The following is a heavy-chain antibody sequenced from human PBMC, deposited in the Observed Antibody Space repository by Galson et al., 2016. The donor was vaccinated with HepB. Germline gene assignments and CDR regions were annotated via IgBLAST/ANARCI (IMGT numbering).Heavy chain of an antibody. J-gene: IGHJ4*02. Sequence: SLRLSCAASGFTFSTSAVHWVRQAPGKGLGWVAVISSDGSNQFYADSVTGRFTISRDNSKDTLYLQMNSPRAEDTAAYYCAKDGGYTYALGYWGRGTLVTVSS. CDR2: ISSDGSNQ. CDR3: AKDGGYTYALGY. D-gene: IGHD5-18*01. CDR1: GFTFSTSA. V-gene: IGHV3-30-3*01.